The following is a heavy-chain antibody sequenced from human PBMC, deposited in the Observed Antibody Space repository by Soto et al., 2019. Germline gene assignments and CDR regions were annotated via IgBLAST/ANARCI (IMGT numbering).Heavy chain of an antibody. D-gene: IGHD5-18*01. CDR3: ARIPRYSFPTSDDLDS. CDR2: ITPIYPTT. Sequence: QVQLVQSGAEVRKPGSSVQVSCKASGGTFYTYTFSWVRQAPGQGLEWMGSITPIYPTTNYAETFQARLTVIAAGSTNTAYMELNSLTSEDTAVYYCARIPRYSFPTSDDLDSWGPGTLVTVSS. V-gene: IGHV1-69*15. J-gene: IGHJ4*02. CDR1: GGTFYTYT.